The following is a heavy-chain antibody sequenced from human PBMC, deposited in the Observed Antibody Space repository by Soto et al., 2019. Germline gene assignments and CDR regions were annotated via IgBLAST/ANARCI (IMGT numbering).Heavy chain of an antibody. CDR1: GYTFTRHY. Sequence: PQASVKVSCKASGYTFTRHYMHWARQAPGQGLEWMGIINPSGGSTSYAQKFQGRVTITRDTSASTVYMELSSLRSEDTAVYYCTRDHGPGFNWFDPWGQGTLVTVSS. D-gene: IGHD6-25*01. V-gene: IGHV1-46*01. J-gene: IGHJ5*02. CDR2: INPSGGST. CDR3: TRDHGPGFNWFDP.